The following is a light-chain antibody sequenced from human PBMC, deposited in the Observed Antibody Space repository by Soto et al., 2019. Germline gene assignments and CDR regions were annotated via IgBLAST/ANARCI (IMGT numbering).Light chain of an antibody. CDR1: QYISNY. CDR3: QNLDSAAFT. V-gene: IGKV1-27*01. J-gene: IGKJ3*01. Sequence: DIQMTQSPSSLSASVGDRVTITCRASQYISNYLAWYQQRPGKVPKLLIYAASTLQSGVPSRFSGSGSGTDFTLTISSLLPEDVATYYCQNLDSAAFTCGPGTKVDIK. CDR2: AAS.